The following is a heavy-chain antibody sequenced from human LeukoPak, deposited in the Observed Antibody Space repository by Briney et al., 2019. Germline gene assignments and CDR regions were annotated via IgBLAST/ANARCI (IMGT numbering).Heavy chain of an antibody. V-gene: IGHV1-69*05. D-gene: IGHD2-15*01. Sequence: SVKVSCKASGGTFSSYAISWVRQAPGQGQEWMGGIIAIFGTANYAQKFQGRVTITTDESTSTAYMELSSLRSEDTAVYYCAICYPGANYWFDPWGQGTLVTVSS. J-gene: IGHJ5*02. CDR2: IIAIFGTA. CDR3: AICYPGANYWFDP. CDR1: GGTFSSYA.